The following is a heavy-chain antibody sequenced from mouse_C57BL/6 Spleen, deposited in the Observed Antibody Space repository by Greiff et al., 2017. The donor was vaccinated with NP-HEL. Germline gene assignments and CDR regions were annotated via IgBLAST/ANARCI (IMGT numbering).Heavy chain of an antibody. CDR1: GFTFNTYA. V-gene: IGHV10-3*01. J-gene: IGHJ2*01. CDR3: VREDYGSSFPHYFDY. Sequence: EVQLVESGGGLVQPKGSLKLSCAASGFTFNTYAMHWVRQAPGKGLEWVARIRSKSSNYATYYADSVKDRFTISRDDSQSMLYLQMNNLKTEDTAMYYCVREDYGSSFPHYFDYWGQGTTLTVSS. CDR2: IRSKSSNYAT. D-gene: IGHD1-1*01.